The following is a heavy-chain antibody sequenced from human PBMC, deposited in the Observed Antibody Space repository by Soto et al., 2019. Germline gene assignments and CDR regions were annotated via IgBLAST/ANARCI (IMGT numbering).Heavy chain of an antibody. J-gene: IGHJ6*02. CDR2: MYNTGST. D-gene: IGHD2-21*02. CDR3: ARDLWGYCGTDCYPLDV. Sequence: QVQLQESGPGLVKPSETLSLTCTVSGGTISRYYWSWIRQPPGKGLEWIGYMYNTGSTVYNPSFKSRVPISVDTSKNHFSLKLNSVTAADTAVYYCARDLWGYCGTDCYPLDVWGQGTTVTVSS. CDR1: GGTISRYY. V-gene: IGHV4-59*01.